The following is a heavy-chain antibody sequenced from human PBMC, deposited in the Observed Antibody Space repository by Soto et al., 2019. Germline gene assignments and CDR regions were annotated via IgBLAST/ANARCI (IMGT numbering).Heavy chain of an antibody. V-gene: IGHV4-39*01. CDR3: ARHNYESSGYYHYYYGMDV. J-gene: IGHJ6*02. CDR1: GGSLIRSRYL. CDR2: IYYTGTT. Sequence: SETLSLTCTVSGGSLIRSRYLGAWRRQPPGKGLEWLGSIYYTGTTYYNLSLKSRVSISVDPSKNQFSLNLTSVTAADTAVYYCARHNYESSGYYHYYYGMDVWGQGTTVT. D-gene: IGHD3-22*01.